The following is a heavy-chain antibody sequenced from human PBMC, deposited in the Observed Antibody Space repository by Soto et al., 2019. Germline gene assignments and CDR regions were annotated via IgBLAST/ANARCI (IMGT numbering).Heavy chain of an antibody. CDR1: GYTFTSYG. V-gene: IGHV1-18*01. J-gene: IGHJ5*02. D-gene: IGHD2-2*01. Sequence: ASVKVSCKASGYTFTSYGISWVRQAPGQGLEWMGWISAYNGNTNYAQKLQGRVTMTTDTSTSTAYMELRSLRSDDTAVYYRARDLLDAEKTNWFDPWGQGTLVTVSS. CDR3: ARDLLDAEKTNWFDP. CDR2: ISAYNGNT.